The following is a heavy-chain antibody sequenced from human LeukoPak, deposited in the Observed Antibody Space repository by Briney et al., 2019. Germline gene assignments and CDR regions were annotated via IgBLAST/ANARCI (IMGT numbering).Heavy chain of an antibody. CDR3: ARDPSSSWYLAGYYGMDV. Sequence: SETLSLTCTVSGGSISSYYWSWIRQPPGKGLEWIGYIYYSGSTNYNPSLKSRVTISVDTSKNQFSLKLSSVTAADTAVYYCARDPSSSWYLAGYYGMDVWGQGTTVTVSS. V-gene: IGHV4-59*01. J-gene: IGHJ6*02. D-gene: IGHD6-13*01. CDR1: GGSISSYY. CDR2: IYYSGST.